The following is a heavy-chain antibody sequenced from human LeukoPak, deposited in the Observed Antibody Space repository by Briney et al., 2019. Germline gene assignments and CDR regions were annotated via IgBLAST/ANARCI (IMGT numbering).Heavy chain of an antibody. D-gene: IGHD1-7*01. J-gene: IGHJ6*03. Sequence: PGGSLRLSCAASGFTFSSYSMNWVRQAPGKGLEWVSAISGSGGSTYYADSVKGRFTISRDNSKNTLYLQMNSLRAEDTAVYYCAKVQSGTTYYYYMDVWGKGTTVTVSS. CDR2: ISGSGGST. V-gene: IGHV3-23*01. CDR3: AKVQSGTTYYYYMDV. CDR1: GFTFSSYS.